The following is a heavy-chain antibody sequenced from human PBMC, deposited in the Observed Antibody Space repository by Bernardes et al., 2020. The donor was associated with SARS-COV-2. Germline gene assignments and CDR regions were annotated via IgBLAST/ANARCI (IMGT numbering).Heavy chain of an antibody. CDR1: GFTLSNYA. J-gene: IGHJ4*02. Sequence: GGSLRLSGAASGFTLSNYAIARVGQSPGKGLEWVSGITNGGGSTYYADSVKGRCTFTRDNSKNTLYLEMNSPRAEDAAVYYGARESSLGGTYFVDYWGQGTLLTVPS. CDR2: ITNGGGST. D-gene: IGHD1-26*01. V-gene: IGHV3-23*01. CDR3: ARESSLGGTYFVDY.